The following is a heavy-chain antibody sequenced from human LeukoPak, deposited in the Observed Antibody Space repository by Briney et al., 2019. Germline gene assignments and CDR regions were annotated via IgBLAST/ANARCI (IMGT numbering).Heavy chain of an antibody. J-gene: IGHJ4*02. Sequence: GGSLRLSCAASGFTFSSYSMNWVRQAPGKGLEWVSSISSSSSYIYYADSVKGRFTISRDNAKNPLYLQMNSLRAEDTAVYYCARDRGTGYSGYDLFYWGQGTLVTVSS. CDR1: GFTFSSYS. CDR2: ISSSSSYI. CDR3: ARDRGTGYSGYDLFY. D-gene: IGHD5-12*01. V-gene: IGHV3-21*01.